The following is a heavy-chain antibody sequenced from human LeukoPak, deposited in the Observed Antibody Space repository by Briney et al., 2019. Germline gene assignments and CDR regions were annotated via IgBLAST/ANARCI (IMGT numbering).Heavy chain of an antibody. CDR2: IKQDGSEK. Sequence: GPLRLSCAASGFTFSSYWMSWVRQAPGKGLEWVANIKQDGSEKYYVDSVKGRFTISRDNAKNSLYLQMNSLRAEDTAVYYCARDPYYYGSGRPEGDYWGQGTLVTVSS. CDR1: GFTFSSYW. CDR3: ARDPYYYGSGRPEGDY. V-gene: IGHV3-7*01. D-gene: IGHD3-10*01. J-gene: IGHJ4*02.